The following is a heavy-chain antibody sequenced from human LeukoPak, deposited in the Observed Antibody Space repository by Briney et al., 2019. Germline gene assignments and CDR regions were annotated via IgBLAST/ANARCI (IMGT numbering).Heavy chain of an antibody. CDR3: AREQSGGLSGSLGVLFASYYTYYCMDV. V-gene: IGHV1-46*01. CDR2: INPSDGAT. J-gene: IGHJ6*03. D-gene: IGHD3-16*01. Sequence: GASVKVSCKASGYTFTSYGISWVRQAPGQGLEWMGMINPSDGATTYAQRFQGRVTMTRDMSTTTVYMDLRSLRSEDTAVYFCAREQSGGLSGSLGVLFASYYTYYCMDVWGRGTTVTVSS. CDR1: GYTFTSYG.